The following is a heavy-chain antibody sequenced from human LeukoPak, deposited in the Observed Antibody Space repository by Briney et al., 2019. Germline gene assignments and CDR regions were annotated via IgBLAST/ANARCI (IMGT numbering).Heavy chain of an antibody. CDR1: GYTFTIYD. V-gene: IGHV1-8*01. CDR2: MNPNSGNT. J-gene: IGHJ4*02. Sequence: ASVKVSCKSSGYTFTIYDINWVRQATGQGLEWMGWMNPNSGNTGYAQKFQGRVTMTRNTSISTAYMELSSLRSEDTAVYYCARFTEMATITGYDYWGQGTLVTVSS. D-gene: IGHD5-12*01. CDR3: ARFTEMATITGYDY.